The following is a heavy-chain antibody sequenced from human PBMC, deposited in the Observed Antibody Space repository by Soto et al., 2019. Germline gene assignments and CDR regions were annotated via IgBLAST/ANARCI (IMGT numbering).Heavy chain of an antibody. V-gene: IGHV4-31*03. D-gene: IGHD3-10*01. CDR1: GGTISSGGYY. Sequence: SETLSLTCTVSGGTISSGGYYWSWIRQHPGKGLEWIGYIYYSGSTYYNPSLKSRVTISVDTSKNQFSLKLSSVTAADTAVYYCASRYYYGSGSYYWFDPWGQGTLVTVSS. CDR2: IYYSGST. CDR3: ASRYYYGSGSYYWFDP. J-gene: IGHJ5*02.